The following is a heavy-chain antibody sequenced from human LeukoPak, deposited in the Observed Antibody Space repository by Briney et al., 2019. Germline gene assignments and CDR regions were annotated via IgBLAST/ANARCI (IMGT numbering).Heavy chain of an antibody. Sequence: GASVKDSCKASGYTFTDYYFHWERQAPGQGLEWMGWINPNSGGANYAQKFQCRVTMTRDTSISTAYMELSSLTSDDTAVYYCARNRYGYNFGYWAQGTLVTVSS. CDR2: INPNSGGA. CDR1: GYTFTDYY. CDR3: ARNRYGYNFGY. V-gene: IGHV1-2*02. J-gene: IGHJ4*02. D-gene: IGHD5-24*01.